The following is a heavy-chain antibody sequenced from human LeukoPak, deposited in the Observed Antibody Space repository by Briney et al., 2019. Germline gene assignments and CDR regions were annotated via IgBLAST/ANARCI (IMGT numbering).Heavy chain of an antibody. V-gene: IGHV4-59*01. D-gene: IGHD5-18*01. J-gene: IGHJ4*02. Sequence: PSETLSLTCTISGDSITGYYWTWVRQPPGKGLEWIGYVYHTGTSNYNPSVRSRITMSVDTSKNQYSMKLTSVTAADTAVYFCAGALDTWSALDYWGLGTLVTVSS. CDR3: AGALDTWSALDY. CDR1: GDSITGYY. CDR2: VYHTGTS.